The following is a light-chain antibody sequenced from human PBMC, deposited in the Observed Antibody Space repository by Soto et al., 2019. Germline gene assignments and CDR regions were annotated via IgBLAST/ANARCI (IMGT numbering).Light chain of an antibody. J-gene: IGKJ3*01. CDR1: QSVSSDY. CDR2: GAS. CDR3: QQYGSSPALFT. V-gene: IGKV3-20*01. Sequence: EIVLTQSPGTLSLSPGERATLSCWASQSVSSDYLGWYQQKPGQAPRLLIYGASSRATGIPDRFSGSGYGTEFTLTVSRLEPEDFAVYYCQQYGSSPALFTFGPGTKVDIK.